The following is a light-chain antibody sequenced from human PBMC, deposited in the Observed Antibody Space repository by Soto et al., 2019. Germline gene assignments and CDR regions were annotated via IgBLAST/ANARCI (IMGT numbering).Light chain of an antibody. J-gene: IGLJ3*02. V-gene: IGLV2-14*01. CDR1: SSDVGGYNY. CDR3: SSYTSSSTLWV. Sequence: QSALTQPASVSGSPGQSITISCTGTSSDVGGYNYFSWYQQHPGKAPKLMIYEVSNRPSGVSNRFSGSKSGNTASLTISGLQAEDEADYYCSSYTSSSTLWVFGGGTKHTVL. CDR2: EVS.